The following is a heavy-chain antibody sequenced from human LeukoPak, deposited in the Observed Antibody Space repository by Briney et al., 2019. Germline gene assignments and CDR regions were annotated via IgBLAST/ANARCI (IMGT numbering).Heavy chain of an antibody. CDR2: ISAYNGNT. D-gene: IGHD3-10*01. V-gene: IGHV1-18*01. CDR3: ARVRLLYYYGSGSGGDWFDP. CDR1: GYTFTSYG. Sequence: ASVKVSCKASGYTFTSYGISWVRQAPGQGVEWMGWISAYNGNTNYAQKLQGRVTMTTDISTSTAYMELRSLRSDDTAVYYCARVRLLYYYGSGSGGDWFDPWGQGTLVTVSS. J-gene: IGHJ5*02.